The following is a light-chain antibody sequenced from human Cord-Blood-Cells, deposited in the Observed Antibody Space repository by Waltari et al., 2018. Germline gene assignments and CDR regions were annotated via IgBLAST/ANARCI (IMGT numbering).Light chain of an antibody. CDR3: CSYAGSSTVV. J-gene: IGLJ2*01. Sequence: QSALTQPASVSGSPGQSITISCTGTSRDVGSYTLASWYQQHPGKAPKLMIYEGSKRPSGVSNRFSGSKSGNTASLTISGLQAEDEADYYCCSYAGSSTVVFGGGTKLTVL. CDR2: EGS. V-gene: IGLV2-23*01. CDR1: SRDVGSYTL.